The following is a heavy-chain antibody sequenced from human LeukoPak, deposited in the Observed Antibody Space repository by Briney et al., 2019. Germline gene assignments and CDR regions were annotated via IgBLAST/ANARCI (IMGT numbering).Heavy chain of an antibody. CDR3: ARGEIFEVVIIPNYFDY. V-gene: IGHV1-69*13. CDR2: IIPIFGTA. Sequence: ASVKVSCKASGGTFSSYAISWVRQAPGQGLEWMGGIIPIFGTANYAQKFQGRVTITADESTSTAYMELSSLRSEDTAVYYCARGEIFEVVIIPNYFDYWGQGTLVTVSS. CDR1: GGTFSSYA. D-gene: IGHD3-3*01. J-gene: IGHJ4*02.